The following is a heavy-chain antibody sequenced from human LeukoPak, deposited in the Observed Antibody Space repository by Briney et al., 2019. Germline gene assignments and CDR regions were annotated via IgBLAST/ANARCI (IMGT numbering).Heavy chain of an antibody. J-gene: IGHJ2*01. CDR3: ARRRGTPHWYFDL. Sequence: GESLRISCKGSGYSFTSYWISWVRQMPGKGLEWMGIIYPGDSDTRYSPSFQGQVTISADKSISTAYLQWSSLKASDTAMYYCARRRGTPHWYFDLWGRGTLVTVSS. CDR1: GYSFTSYW. V-gene: IGHV5-51*01. CDR2: IYPGDSDT. D-gene: IGHD1-1*01.